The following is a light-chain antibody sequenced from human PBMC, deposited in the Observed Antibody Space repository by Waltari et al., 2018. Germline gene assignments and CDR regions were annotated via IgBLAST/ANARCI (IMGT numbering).Light chain of an antibody. J-gene: IGLJ2*01. Sequence: QSVLTQPPSVSGAPGQRVTISCTGSSSTIGEGYVVPWYQQLPGTAPKLLIHGNTNRPSGVPDRFSGSKSGTSASLAITGLQAEDEAEYYCQSYDSSLSAVVFGGGTKVTVL. CDR1: SSTIGEGYV. CDR3: QSYDSSLSAVV. V-gene: IGLV1-40*01. CDR2: GNT.